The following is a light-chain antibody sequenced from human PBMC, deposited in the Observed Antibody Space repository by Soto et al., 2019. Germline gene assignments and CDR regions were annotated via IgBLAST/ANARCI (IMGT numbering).Light chain of an antibody. CDR2: DAS. CDR1: QSVSSY. V-gene: IGKV3-11*01. Sequence: EIVLTPSQATLSFSPWERAILSFRSSQSVSSYLAWYQQTPGQAPRLLIYDASNRATGIPARFSGSGSGTDFTLTISSLEPEDFAVYYCQQSSNWPPINFGQGTRLGN. CDR3: QQSSNWPPIN. J-gene: IGKJ5*01.